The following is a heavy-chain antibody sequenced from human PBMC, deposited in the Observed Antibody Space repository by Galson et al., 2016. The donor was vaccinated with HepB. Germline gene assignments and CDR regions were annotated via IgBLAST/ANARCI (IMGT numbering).Heavy chain of an antibody. CDR2: INVSNGNT. V-gene: IGHV1-3*01. CDR3: ARDDVLRNWGWKHHYYYGTDV. CDR1: GFTFNSYA. Sequence: SLRLSCTASGFTFNSYAMHWVRQAPGKGLEWVGWINVSNGNTKYAQEFQGRVTITRDTAESTAYLELSSLRSEDTAVYYCARDDVLRNWGWKHHYYYGTDVWGQGTPVTASS. J-gene: IGHJ6*02. D-gene: IGHD1-1*01.